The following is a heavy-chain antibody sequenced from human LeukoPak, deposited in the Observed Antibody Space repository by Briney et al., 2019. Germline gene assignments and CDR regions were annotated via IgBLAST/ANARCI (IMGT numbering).Heavy chain of an antibody. V-gene: IGHV1-2*02. J-gene: IGHJ4*02. CDR1: GYTFTGYY. D-gene: IGHD2-8*01. Sequence: ASVKVSCKASGYTFTGYYMHWVRQAPGQGLEWMGWINDNNGDTTYAQKFQGRVTMTRDTSITTVYMELKSLISDDTAVYYCARVLSNGDFWGQGTLVTVSS. CDR3: ARVLSNGDF. CDR2: INDNNGDT.